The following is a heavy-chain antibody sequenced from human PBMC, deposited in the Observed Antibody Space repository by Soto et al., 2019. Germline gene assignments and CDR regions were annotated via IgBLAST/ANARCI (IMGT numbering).Heavy chain of an antibody. CDR2: ISSSISTM. CDR3: ASEFRDTAVADFDY. CDR1: GFTFSSYS. J-gene: IGHJ4*02. Sequence: EVQLVESGGGLVQPGGSLRLSCAASGFTFSSYSMNWVRQAPGKGLEWLSYISSSISTMHYADSVKGRFTISRDNAKNSLYLQINSLRDEDTAVYYCASEFRDTAVADFDYWGQGTLVTVSS. V-gene: IGHV3-48*02. D-gene: IGHD5-18*01.